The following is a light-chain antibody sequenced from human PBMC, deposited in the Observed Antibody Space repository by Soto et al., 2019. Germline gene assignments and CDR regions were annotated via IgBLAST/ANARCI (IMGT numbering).Light chain of an antibody. Sequence: THSKTTLSGSVGDRVTITCRASQTISSWVAWYQQKPGKAPKLLIYKASTLKSGVASRSSGSGSGTEFTLTISSLQADDVVPYCCQHYDSHSEPFGQGTKVDIK. CDR3: QHYDSHSEP. V-gene: IGKV1-5*03. J-gene: IGKJ1*01. CDR2: KAS. CDR1: QTISSW.